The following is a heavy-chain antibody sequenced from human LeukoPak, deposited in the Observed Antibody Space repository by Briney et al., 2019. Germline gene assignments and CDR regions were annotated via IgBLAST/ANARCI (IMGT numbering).Heavy chain of an antibody. V-gene: IGHV4-59*12. Sequence: SETLSLTRTVSGDSISSYYWTWIRQPPEKGLEWIGYIYYSGSTNYNPSLKSRVTISVDTSKNQFSLKLSSVTAADTAVYYCARFFPNLYYFDYWGQGTLVTVSS. CDR3: ARFFPNLYYFDY. CDR1: GDSISSYY. D-gene: IGHD1-14*01. J-gene: IGHJ4*02. CDR2: IYYSGST.